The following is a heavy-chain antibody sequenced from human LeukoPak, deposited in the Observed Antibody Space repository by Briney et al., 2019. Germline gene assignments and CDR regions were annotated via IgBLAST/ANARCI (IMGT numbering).Heavy chain of an antibody. J-gene: IGHJ5*02. CDR2: INPNSGGA. CDR1: GYTFTGYY. D-gene: IGHD1-26*01. CDR3: AIVGATVGWFDP. V-gene: IGHV1-2*06. Sequence: ASVKVSCKASGYTFTGYYIHWVRQAPGQGLEWMGRINPNSGGANYAQKFQGRVTMTRDTSISTAYMELSRLRSDDTAVYCCAIVGATVGWFDPWGQGTLVTVSS.